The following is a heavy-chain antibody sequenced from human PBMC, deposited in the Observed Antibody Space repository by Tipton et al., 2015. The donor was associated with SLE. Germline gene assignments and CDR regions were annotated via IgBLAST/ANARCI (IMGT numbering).Heavy chain of an antibody. CDR3: AKGGQWLVDY. CDR2: ILYDGSNK. V-gene: IGHV3-30*02. CDR1: GFTFSSYG. D-gene: IGHD6-19*01. Sequence: SLRLSCAASGFTFSSYGMHWVRQAPGKGLEWVAFILYDGSNKYYADSVKGRFTISRDNSKNTLYLQMNSLRAEDTAVYYCAKGGQWLVDYWGQGTLVTVSS. J-gene: IGHJ4*02.